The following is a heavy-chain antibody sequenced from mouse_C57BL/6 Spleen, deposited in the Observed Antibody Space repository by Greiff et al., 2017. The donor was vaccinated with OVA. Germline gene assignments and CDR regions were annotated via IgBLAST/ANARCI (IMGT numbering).Heavy chain of an antibody. D-gene: IGHD1-1*01. V-gene: IGHV1-55*01. CDR1: GYTFTSYW. CDR3: ARRGIITTDWYFDV. Sequence: QVQLQQPGAELVKPGASVKMSCKASGYTFTSYWITWVKQRPGQGLEWIGDIYPGSGSTNYNEKFKSKATLTVDTSSSTAYMQLNSLTSEDSAVYYCARRGIITTDWYFDVWGTGTTVTVSS. J-gene: IGHJ1*03. CDR2: IYPGSGST.